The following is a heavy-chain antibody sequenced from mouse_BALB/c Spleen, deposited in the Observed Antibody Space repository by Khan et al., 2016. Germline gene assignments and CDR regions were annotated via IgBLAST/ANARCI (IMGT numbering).Heavy chain of an antibody. V-gene: IGHV14-3*02. CDR2: IDPANGNT. J-gene: IGHJ3*01. Sequence: VQLQQPGPELVKPGASVKLSCTASGFNIKDTYVYWLNQRPEQGLEWIGRIDPANGNTKYDPKFQDKATITADTSDNTAYLQLSSLTSEDTACYSCAIGIYYSFPYWGQGTLVTVSA. D-gene: IGHD2-1*01. CDR1: GFNIKDTY. CDR3: AIGIYYSFPY.